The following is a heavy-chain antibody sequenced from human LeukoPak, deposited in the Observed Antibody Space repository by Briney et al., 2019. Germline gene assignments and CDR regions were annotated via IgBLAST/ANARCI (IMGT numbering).Heavy chain of an antibody. CDR2: IYYSGNT. CDR3: ARVGAGAFDI. V-gene: IGHV4-59*01. D-gene: IGHD4/OR15-4a*01. J-gene: IGHJ3*02. CDR1: ADSISSYY. Sequence: PSATLSLTCTVYADSISSYYWSWIRQPPGKGLEWIVYIYYSGNTNYKPSLDSRFTISVGTFKNQFALKLSSVTAADTAVYYCARVGAGAFDIWGQGTMVTASS.